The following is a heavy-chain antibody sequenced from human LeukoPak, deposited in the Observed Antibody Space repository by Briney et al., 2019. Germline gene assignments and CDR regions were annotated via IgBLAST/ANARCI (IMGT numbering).Heavy chain of an antibody. CDR1: GFTFSSYS. Sequence: GGSLRLSCAASGFTFSSYSMNWVRQARGKGLEWVSSISSSSSYTYYADPVKGRFTISRDNAKNSLYLQMNSLRAEDTAVYYCASSTVGTLDYWGQGTLVTVSS. CDR3: ASSTVGTLDY. J-gene: IGHJ4*02. CDR2: ISSSSSYT. V-gene: IGHV3-21*01. D-gene: IGHD1-14*01.